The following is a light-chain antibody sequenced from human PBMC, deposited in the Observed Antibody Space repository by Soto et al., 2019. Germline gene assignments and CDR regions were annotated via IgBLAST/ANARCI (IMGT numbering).Light chain of an antibody. J-gene: IGKJ4*01. Sequence: EIVLTQSPATLSLSPGERATLSCRASQSVSSYLAWYQQKPGQAPRLLIYDASNRATGIPARFSGSGSGTDFTLTISNLEPEDFAVYYCQQRSNLPPLTFGGGTKVEIK. CDR3: QQRSNLPPLT. V-gene: IGKV3-11*01. CDR2: DAS. CDR1: QSVSSY.